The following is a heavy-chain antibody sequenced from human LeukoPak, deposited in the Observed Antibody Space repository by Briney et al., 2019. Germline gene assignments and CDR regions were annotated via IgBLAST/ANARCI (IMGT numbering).Heavy chain of an antibody. CDR1: GGSFSGYY. CDR3: ARSYCSGGSCYATGPDY. D-gene: IGHD2-15*01. CDR2: INHSGST. Sequence: SETLSLTCAVYGGSFSGYYWSWIRQPPGKGLEWIGEINHSGSTNYNPSLKSRVTISVDTSKNQFSLKLSSVTAADTAVYYCARSYCSGGSCYATGPDYWGQGTLVTVSS. V-gene: IGHV4-34*01. J-gene: IGHJ4*02.